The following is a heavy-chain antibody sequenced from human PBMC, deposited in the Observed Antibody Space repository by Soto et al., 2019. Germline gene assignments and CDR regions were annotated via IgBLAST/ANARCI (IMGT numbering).Heavy chain of an antibody. CDR2: IYYSGST. CDR3: ARDDTYYDFWSGYSRDAFDI. J-gene: IGHJ3*02. V-gene: IGHV4-61*01. Sequence: SETLSLTCTVSGGSVSSGSYYWSWIRQPPGKGLEWIGYIYYSGSTNYNPSLKSRVTISVDTSKNQFSLKLSSVTAADTAVYYCARDDTYYDFWSGYSRDAFDIWGQGTMVTVSS. CDR1: GGSVSSGSYY. D-gene: IGHD3-3*01.